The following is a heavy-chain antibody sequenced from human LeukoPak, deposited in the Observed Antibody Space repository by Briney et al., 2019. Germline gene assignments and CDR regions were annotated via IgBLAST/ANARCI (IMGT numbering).Heavy chain of an antibody. CDR2: ISSSSYI. Sequence: GGSLRLSCAASGFTFSSYSMNWVRQAPGKGLEWVSSISSSSYIYYADSVKGRSTISRDNAKNSLYLQMNSLRAEDTAVYYCARDHPAYYFDYWGQGTLVTVSS. CDR3: ARDHPAYYFDY. CDR1: GFTFSSYS. D-gene: IGHD2-2*01. J-gene: IGHJ4*02. V-gene: IGHV3-21*01.